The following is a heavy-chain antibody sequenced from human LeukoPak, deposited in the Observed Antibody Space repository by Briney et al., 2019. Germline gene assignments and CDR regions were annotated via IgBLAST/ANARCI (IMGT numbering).Heavy chain of an antibody. CDR3: AKLLTMVRGEEDFDY. D-gene: IGHD3-10*01. V-gene: IGHV3-23*01. CDR1: GFTFSSYA. CDR2: ISGSGGST. J-gene: IGHJ4*02. Sequence: GGSLRLSCAASGFTFSSYAMSWVRQAAGKGLEWVSAISGSGGSTYYADSVKGRFTISRDNSKNTLYLQMDSLRAEDTAVYYCAKLLTMVRGEEDFDYWGQGTLVTVSS.